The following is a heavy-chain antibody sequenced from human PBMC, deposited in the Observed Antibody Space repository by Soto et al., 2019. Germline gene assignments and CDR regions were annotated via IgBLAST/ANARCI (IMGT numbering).Heavy chain of an antibody. Sequence: QVQLVESGGGVVQPGRSLRLSCAASGFTFSSYGMHWVRQAPGKGLEWVAVIPYDGRNKYYADSVKGRFTISRDNSKIPLYLQMKSLRAEDASVDYCAKDLGWREVAASPCFDYWGQGTLVAVSS. J-gene: IGHJ4*02. D-gene: IGHD6-25*01. CDR2: IPYDGRNK. V-gene: IGHV3-30*18. CDR3: AKDLGWREVAASPCFDY. CDR1: GFTFSSYG.